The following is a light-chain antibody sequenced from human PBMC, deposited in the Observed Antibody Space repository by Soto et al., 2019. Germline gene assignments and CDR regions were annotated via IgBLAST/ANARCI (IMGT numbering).Light chain of an antibody. Sequence: QSALTQPASVSGSPGQSITISCTGTSSDIGAYNYVSWYQQSPGEVPKLLIYEVSHRPSGVSTHFSGSKSGNTASLTISGLRAEDEAVYHCSSYTTSSTWVFGGGTKLTVL. J-gene: IGLJ3*02. CDR1: SSDIGAYNY. V-gene: IGLV2-14*01. CDR2: EVS. CDR3: SSYTTSSTWV.